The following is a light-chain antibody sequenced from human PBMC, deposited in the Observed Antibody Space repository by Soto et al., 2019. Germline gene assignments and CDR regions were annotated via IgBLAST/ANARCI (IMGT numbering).Light chain of an antibody. CDR3: QHSNNWPLT. CDR2: TTS. V-gene: IGKV3-15*01. CDR1: QSVTVN. Sequence: VMTQSPATLAVSPCERATLSCSASQSVTVNLAWYQQKPGQAPRLLIYTTSTRATGIPARFSGSGSGAEFTLTISGLQSEDSAVYYCQHSNNWPLTFGGGTKVAIK. J-gene: IGKJ4*01.